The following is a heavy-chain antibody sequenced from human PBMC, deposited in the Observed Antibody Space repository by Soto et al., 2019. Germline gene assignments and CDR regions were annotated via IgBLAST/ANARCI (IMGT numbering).Heavy chain of an antibody. CDR3: ARSGGGGSCCLGY. D-gene: IGHD2-15*01. CDR2: INPSGGST. Sequence: ASVKVSCKASGYTFTSYYMHWVRQAPGQGLEWMGIINPSGGSTIYAQKFQGRITMTRDTSTSTAYMELSSLRSEDTAVYYCARSGGGGSCCLGYWRRGTPVPVSS. CDR1: GYTFTSYY. V-gene: IGHV1-46*01. J-gene: IGHJ4*02.